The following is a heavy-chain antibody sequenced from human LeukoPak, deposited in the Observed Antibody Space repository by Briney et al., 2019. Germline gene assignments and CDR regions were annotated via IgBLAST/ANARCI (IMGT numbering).Heavy chain of an antibody. CDR3: ARDQGTYGFQY. J-gene: IGHJ1*01. D-gene: IGHD3-10*01. V-gene: IGHV3-7*04. CDR2: IKQDGSEK. CDR1: GFTFSNFW. Sequence: QPGGSLRLSCAASGFTFSNFWMSWVRQAPGKGLEWVANIKQDGSEKYYVDSVKGRFTISRDNAKNSLYLQMNSLRAGDTALYYCARDQGTYGFQYWGQGTLVTVSS.